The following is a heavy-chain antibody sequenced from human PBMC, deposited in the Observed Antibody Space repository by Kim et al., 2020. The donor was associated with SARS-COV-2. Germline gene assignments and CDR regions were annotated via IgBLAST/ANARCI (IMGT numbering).Heavy chain of an antibody. V-gene: IGHV4-34*01. Sequence: SETLSLTCAVYGGSFSGYSWSWIRQPPGKGLEWIGEIHHSGSTNYNPSLKSRVTISVDTSKNQFSLKLSSLTAADTALYYCARSRSGSWLFGYWGQGSLVTVSS. CDR1: GGSFSGYS. J-gene: IGHJ4*02. D-gene: IGHD3-10*01. CDR2: IHHSGST. CDR3: ARSRSGSWLFGY.